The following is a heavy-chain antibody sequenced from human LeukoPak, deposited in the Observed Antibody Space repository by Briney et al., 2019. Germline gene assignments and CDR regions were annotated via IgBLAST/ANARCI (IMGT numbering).Heavy chain of an antibody. CDR2: IYSGGST. D-gene: IGHD1-14*01. Sequence: GGSLRLSCAASGFTVSSNYMSWVRRAPGKGLEWIAVIYSGGSTYYADSVKGRFTISRDNSKNTLYLQMNSLRAEDTAVYYCAREISRTGAFDIWGQGTMVTVSS. J-gene: IGHJ3*02. V-gene: IGHV3-53*05. CDR3: AREISRTGAFDI. CDR1: GFTVSSNY.